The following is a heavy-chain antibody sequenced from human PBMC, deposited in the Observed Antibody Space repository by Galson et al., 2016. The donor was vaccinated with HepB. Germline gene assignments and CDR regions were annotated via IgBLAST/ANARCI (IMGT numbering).Heavy chain of an antibody. CDR2: TYYRSKWDN. D-gene: IGHD6-19*01. V-gene: IGHV6-1*01. CDR1: GDSVSSNSAA. Sequence: CAISGDSVSSNSAAWNWIRQSPSRGLERLGRTYYRSKWDNDYGESVKSRITINPDTSKNQFSLQLNSVTPEDTAVYYCARTIPVAGIEGFDIWGQGTMVTVSS. J-gene: IGHJ3*02. CDR3: ARTIPVAGIEGFDI.